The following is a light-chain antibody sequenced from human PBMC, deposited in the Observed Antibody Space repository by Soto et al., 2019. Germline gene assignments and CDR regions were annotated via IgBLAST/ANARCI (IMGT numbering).Light chain of an antibody. J-gene: IGKJ1*01. CDR3: QQYGSSPMT. Sequence: EIVMTQSPATLSLSPGERATLSCLASQSVNRYLVWYQQKPGQAPRLLIYGASSRATGIPDRFSGSGSGTDFTLTISRLEPEDFAVYYCQQYGSSPMTFGQGTKVDNK. CDR2: GAS. V-gene: IGKV3-20*01. CDR1: QSVNRY.